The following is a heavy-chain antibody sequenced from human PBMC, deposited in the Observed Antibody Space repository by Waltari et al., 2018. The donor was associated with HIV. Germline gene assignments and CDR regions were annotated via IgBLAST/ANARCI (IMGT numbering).Heavy chain of an antibody. J-gene: IGHJ6*02. V-gene: IGHV3-7*03. D-gene: IGHD3-3*01. CDR1: AFTISSYW. Sequence: DEQLVESGGGLVQPEESLRLPSDASAFTISSYWITWVRQPPGKGLEWVANINQDGSQKYYWDSVKGRFNISRDNSRNSIYLQLNNLTAGDTAVYYCAREYYDFWSGYYTTGLDVWGQGTTVIVS. CDR3: AREYYDFWSGYYTTGLDV. CDR2: INQDGSQK.